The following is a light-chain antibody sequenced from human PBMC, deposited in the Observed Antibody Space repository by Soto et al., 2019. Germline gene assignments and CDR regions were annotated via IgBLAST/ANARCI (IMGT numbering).Light chain of an antibody. CDR1: SSNIGSNT. CDR3: AGWDDSLNGVV. Sequence: QTVVTQPPSTSGTPGQRVTISCSGASSNIGSNTVNWYQHLPGTAPKLLIYYNNHKPSGVPDRFSGSRSGTSASLAITGLQSGDDAYYYCAGWDDSLNGVVFGGGTKLTVL. V-gene: IGLV1-44*01. J-gene: IGLJ2*01. CDR2: YNN.